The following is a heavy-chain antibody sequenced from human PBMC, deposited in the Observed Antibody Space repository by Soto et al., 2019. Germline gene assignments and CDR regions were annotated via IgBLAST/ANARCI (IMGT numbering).Heavy chain of an antibody. J-gene: IGHJ6*03. Sequence: GGSLRLSCAASGFTFSSYGMHWVRQAPGKELEKVAVISYDGSNKYYADSVNGRFTISRDNSKNTLYLQMNSLRAEDTAVYYCAKGSKVVPVVITYYDFWSGHQDYYYYMDVWGKGTTVTVSS. V-gene: IGHV3-30*18. CDR1: GFTFSSYG. D-gene: IGHD3-3*01. CDR3: AKGSKVVPVVITYYDFWSGHQDYYYYMDV. CDR2: ISYDGSNK.